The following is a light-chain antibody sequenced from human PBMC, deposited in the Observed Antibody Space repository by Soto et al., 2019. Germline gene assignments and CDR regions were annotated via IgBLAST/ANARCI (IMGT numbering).Light chain of an antibody. Sequence: QSALTQPXSVSXSPGQSITIXCTGTSSDVGGYNYVSWYQQHPGKAPKLMIYEVSNRPSGVSNRFSGSKSGNTASLTISGLQAEDEADYYCSSYTSSSTLVVFGGGTKLTVL. CDR1: SSDVGGYNY. CDR3: SSYTSSSTLVV. V-gene: IGLV2-14*01. J-gene: IGLJ2*01. CDR2: EVS.